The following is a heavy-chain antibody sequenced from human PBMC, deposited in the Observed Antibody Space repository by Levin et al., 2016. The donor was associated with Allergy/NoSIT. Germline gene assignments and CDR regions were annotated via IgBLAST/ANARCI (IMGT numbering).Heavy chain of an antibody. J-gene: IGHJ4*02. V-gene: IGHV3-23*01. CDR1: GFIFPNYA. CDR3: AKVDVDTAMIMPFDS. D-gene: IGHD5-18*01. CDR2: ISGSSATT. Sequence: GESLKISCSASGFIFPNYAMSWVRQAPGKGLEWVAAISGSSATTYYIDSVKGRFTISRDNTKNTLFLQMNSLRAEDTARYYCAKVDVDTAMIMPFDSWGQGAQVSVSS.